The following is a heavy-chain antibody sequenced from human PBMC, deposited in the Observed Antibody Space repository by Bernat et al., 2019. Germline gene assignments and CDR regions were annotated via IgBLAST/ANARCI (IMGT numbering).Heavy chain of an antibody. Sequence: EVQLVESGGGLVQPGGSLRLSCAASGFTFSSYEMNWVRQAPGKGLEWVSYISSSGSTIYYADSVQGRFTISRDNAKNSLYLQMNSLRAEDTAVYYCARIRRVRSLHYFDYWGQGTLVTVSS. CDR2: ISSSGSTI. D-gene: IGHD1-14*01. CDR3: ARIRRVRSLHYFDY. V-gene: IGHV3-48*03. CDR1: GFTFSSYE. J-gene: IGHJ4*02.